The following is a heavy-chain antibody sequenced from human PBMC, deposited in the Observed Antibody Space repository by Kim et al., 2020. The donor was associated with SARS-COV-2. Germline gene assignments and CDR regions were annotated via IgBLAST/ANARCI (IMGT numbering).Heavy chain of an antibody. CDR1: GYTFKTYA. CDR2: INTNTGNP. CDR3: ARDGAVAGNNWFDP. V-gene: IGHV7-4-1*02. D-gene: IGHD6-13*01. J-gene: IGHJ5*02. Sequence: ASVKVSCKASGYTFKTYAMNWVRQAPGQGLEWMGWINTNTGNPTYAQGFTGRFVFSLDTSVSTTYLQISSLKAEDTAVYYCARDGAVAGNNWFDPWGQGTLVTVSS.